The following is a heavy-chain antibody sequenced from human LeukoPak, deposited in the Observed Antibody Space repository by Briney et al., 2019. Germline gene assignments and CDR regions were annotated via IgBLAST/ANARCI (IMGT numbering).Heavy chain of an antibody. D-gene: IGHD2-21*02. Sequence: ASVKVSCKASGGTFSSYAISWVRQAPGQGLEWMGGIIPIFGSANYAQKFQGRVTITADKSTSTAYMELSSLRSEDTAVYYCARAYMTATRHFDSWGQGTLVTVSS. CDR1: GGTFSSYA. CDR2: IIPIFGSA. J-gene: IGHJ4*02. V-gene: IGHV1-69*06. CDR3: ARAYMTATRHFDS.